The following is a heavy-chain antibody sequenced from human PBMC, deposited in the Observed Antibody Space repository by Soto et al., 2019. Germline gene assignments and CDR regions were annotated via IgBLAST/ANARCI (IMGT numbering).Heavy chain of an antibody. V-gene: IGHV2-5*01. D-gene: IGHD1-26*01. CDR2: IYWNDDK. J-gene: IGHJ4*02. CDR3: AHRLSIVIPFDY. Sequence: SGPTLVNPTQTLTLTCTFSGFSLSTTGVGVGWIRQPPGKALEWLALIYWNDDKRYSTSLKSRLTITKDTSKNQVVLTMTNMDPVDTATYYCAHRLSIVIPFDYWGQGTLVTVSS. CDR1: GFSLSTTGVG.